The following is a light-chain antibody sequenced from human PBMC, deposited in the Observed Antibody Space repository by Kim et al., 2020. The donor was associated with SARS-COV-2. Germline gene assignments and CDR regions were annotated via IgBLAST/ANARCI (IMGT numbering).Light chain of an antibody. Sequence: EIVMTQSPATLSVSPGERATLSCRASQSISNNLAWYQYKPGQPPRLVIYGASTRAPGIPARFSGSGSGTDFTLTVNSLQSEDFAVYYCHQYNDWPPGDTFGQGTKLEIK. J-gene: IGKJ2*01. CDR3: HQYNDWPPGDT. V-gene: IGKV3-15*01. CDR1: QSISNN. CDR2: GAS.